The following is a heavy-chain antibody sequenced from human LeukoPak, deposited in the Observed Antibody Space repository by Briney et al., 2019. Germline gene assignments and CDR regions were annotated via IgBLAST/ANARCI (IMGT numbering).Heavy chain of an antibody. Sequence: SQTLSLTXTVSGGSISSGSYYWSWIRQPAGKGLEWIGRIYTSGSTNYNPSLKSRVTISVDTSKNQFSLKLSSVTAADTAVYYCASMRVRGVIITGAIDYWGQGTLVTVSS. CDR3: ASMRVRGVIITGAIDY. V-gene: IGHV4-61*02. J-gene: IGHJ4*02. D-gene: IGHD3-10*01. CDR2: IYTSGST. CDR1: GGSISSGSYY.